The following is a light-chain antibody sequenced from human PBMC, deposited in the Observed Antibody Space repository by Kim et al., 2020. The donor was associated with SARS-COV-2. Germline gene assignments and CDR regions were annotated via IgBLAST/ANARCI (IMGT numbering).Light chain of an antibody. V-gene: IGKV1-9*01. CDR3: QQVKTYPYS. CDR2: SAA. J-gene: IGKJ2*03. Sequence: DIQLTQSPSFLSASVGDRVTITCRASQAVASYLAWYQQKPGKAPKLLIYSAATLQTGVPARFRGSRSGTEFTLTISSLQPEDFAIYYCQQVKTYPYSCGKGTKLEIK. CDR1: QAVASY.